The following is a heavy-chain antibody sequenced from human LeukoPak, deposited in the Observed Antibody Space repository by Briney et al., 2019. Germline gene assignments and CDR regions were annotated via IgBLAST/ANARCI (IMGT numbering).Heavy chain of an antibody. D-gene: IGHD5-18*01. CDR2: MFDSVNT. V-gene: IGHV4-59*11. CDR3: ATIKRGSIFGYFDF. Sequence: SETLSLTCTVSGGSLTSHFWSWIRQPPGKGLEWIAYMFDSVNTKDNPSLKSRLTLSADTSKNQFSLRLRSVTAADTAVYYCATIKRGSIFGYFDFWGQGIEVTVSS. CDR1: GGSLTSHF. J-gene: IGHJ4*02.